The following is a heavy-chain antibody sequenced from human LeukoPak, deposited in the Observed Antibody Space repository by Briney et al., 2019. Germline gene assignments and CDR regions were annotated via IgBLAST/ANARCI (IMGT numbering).Heavy chain of an antibody. D-gene: IGHD1-26*01. CDR2: IKQDGSDT. J-gene: IGHJ6*02. CDR3: ARDFSATAGLDV. CDR1: GFTFSNYW. V-gene: IGHV3-7*03. Sequence: PGGSLRLSCVDSGFTFSNYWMSWVRQAPGKGLEWLANIKQDGSDTHYVDSVKGRFTISRDNSKNSLYLQMNSLRADDTAVYYCARDFSATAGLDVWGQGTTVTVSS.